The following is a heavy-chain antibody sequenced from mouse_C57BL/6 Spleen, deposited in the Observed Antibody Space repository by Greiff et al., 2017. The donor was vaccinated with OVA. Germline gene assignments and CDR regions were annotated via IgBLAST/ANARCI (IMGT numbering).Heavy chain of an antibody. D-gene: IGHD2-13*01. CDR2: IYPGDGDT. CDR3: ARGDQGEMDY. CDR1: GYAFSSSW. J-gene: IGHJ4*01. V-gene: IGHV1-82*01. Sequence: VQLQQSGPELVKPGASVKISCKASGYAFSSSWMNWVKQRPGKGLEWIGRIYPGDGDTNYNGKFKGKATLTADKSSSTAYMQLSSLTSEDSAVYFCARGDQGEMDYWGQGTSVTVSS.